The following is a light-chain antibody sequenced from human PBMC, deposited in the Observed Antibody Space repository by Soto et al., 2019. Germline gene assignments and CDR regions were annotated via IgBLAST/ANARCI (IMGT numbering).Light chain of an antibody. J-gene: IGLJ1*01. CDR3: QSYDSRLSAYV. CDR2: TNN. Sequence: VLTQPPSVSGAPGQRVTISCTGSSSNIGAGYDVHWYLQVPGTAPQLLVYTNNNRPSGVPDRFSGSKSDTSASLAITGLQAEDEADYYCQSYDSRLSAYVFGTGTKVTVL. CDR1: SSNIGAGYD. V-gene: IGLV1-40*01.